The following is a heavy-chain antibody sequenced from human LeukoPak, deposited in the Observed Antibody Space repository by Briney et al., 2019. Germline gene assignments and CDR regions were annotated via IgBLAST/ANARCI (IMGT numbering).Heavy chain of an antibody. V-gene: IGHV1-2*02. CDR1: GYTFTGYY. CDR3: ARDHSVFDAFDI. D-gene: IGHD4-11*01. J-gene: IGHJ3*02. Sequence: ASVKVSCKASGYTFTGYYMHWVRQAPGQGLEWMGWINPNSGGTNYAQKFQGRVTMTRDTSISTAYMELSRLRSDDTAVYYCARDHSVFDAFDIWGQGTMVTVSS. CDR2: INPNSGGT.